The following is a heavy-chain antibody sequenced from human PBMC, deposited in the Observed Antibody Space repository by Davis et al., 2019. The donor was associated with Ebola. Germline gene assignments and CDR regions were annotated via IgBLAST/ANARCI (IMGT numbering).Heavy chain of an antibody. Sequence: MPSETLSLTCTVSGGSISSYYWSWIRQPPGKGLEWIGYIYYSGSTNYNPSLKCRVPISVDTSKNQFSLKLSSVTAADTAVYYCARGSSTYYGDYPFDYWGQGTLVTVSS. D-gene: IGHD4-17*01. CDR2: IYYSGST. CDR1: GGSISSYY. CDR3: ARGSSTYYGDYPFDY. V-gene: IGHV4-59*01. J-gene: IGHJ4*02.